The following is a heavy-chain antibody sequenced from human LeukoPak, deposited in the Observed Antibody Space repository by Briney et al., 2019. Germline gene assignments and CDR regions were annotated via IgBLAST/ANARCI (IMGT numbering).Heavy chain of an antibody. Sequence: PGGSLRLSCAASGFTFRSYGMYWVREAPGKRLEWVAVISYDGSGKYYADSVTGRFTVSRDNSKTTLYLQMNSLRAEDTAVYYCAKGASESSTWYTYFDYWGQGTLVTVSS. V-gene: IGHV3-30*18. J-gene: IGHJ4*02. CDR2: ISYDGSGK. D-gene: IGHD6-13*01. CDR3: AKGASESSTWYTYFDY. CDR1: GFTFRSYG.